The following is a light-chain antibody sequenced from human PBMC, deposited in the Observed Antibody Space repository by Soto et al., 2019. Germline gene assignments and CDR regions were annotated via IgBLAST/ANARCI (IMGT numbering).Light chain of an antibody. Sequence: QSVLTQPASVSGSPGQSITISCTGTSSDVGGYNYVSWYQQHPGKAPKPMIYEVNNRPSEVSNRFSGSKSGNTASLTISGLQPEDEADYYCNSYKSRYTFVLGTGTKVTVL. CDR1: SSDVGGYNY. J-gene: IGLJ1*01. CDR3: NSYKSRYTFV. CDR2: EVN. V-gene: IGLV2-14*01.